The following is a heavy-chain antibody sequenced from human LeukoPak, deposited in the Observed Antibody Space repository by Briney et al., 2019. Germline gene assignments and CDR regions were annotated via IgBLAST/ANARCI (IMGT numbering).Heavy chain of an antibody. V-gene: IGHV1-69*05. J-gene: IGHJ4*02. CDR1: GGTFSSYA. CDR2: IIPIFGTA. D-gene: IGHD3-3*01. Sequence: SSVKVSCKASGGTFSSYAISWVRQAPGQGLEWMGGIIPIFGTANYAQKFQGRVTITTDESTSTAYMELSSLRSEDTAVYCCATARYYDFWSGYQPYWGQGTLVTVSS. CDR3: ATARYYDFWSGYQPY.